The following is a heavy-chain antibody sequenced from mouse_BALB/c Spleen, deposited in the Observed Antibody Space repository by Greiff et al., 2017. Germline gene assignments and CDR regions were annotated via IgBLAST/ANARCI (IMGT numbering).Heavy chain of an antibody. CDR3: ARRDGYYYAMDY. CDR2: INPSTGYT. Sequence: QVQLKESGAELAKPGASVKMSCKASGYTFTSYWMHWVKQRPGQGLEWIGYINPSTGYTEYNQKFKDKATLTADKSSSTAYMQLSSLTSEDSAVYYCARRDGYYYAMDYWGQGTSVTVSS. CDR1: GYTFTSYW. V-gene: IGHV1-7*01. D-gene: IGHD2-3*01. J-gene: IGHJ4*01.